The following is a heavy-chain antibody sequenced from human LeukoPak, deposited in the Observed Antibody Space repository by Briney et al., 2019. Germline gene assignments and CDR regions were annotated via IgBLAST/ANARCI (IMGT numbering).Heavy chain of an antibody. D-gene: IGHD3-3*02. CDR1: AFIFSGHW. V-gene: IGHV3-7*03. CDR3: ARESFLEWSLFNY. J-gene: IGHJ4*02. Sequence: GGSLRLSCEGSAFIFSGHWMNWVRQTPGKGLEWVASIKEDGSERQYVDSVKGRFSISRDNTKGSLFLQLNSLRAEDTAVYYCARESFLEWSLFNYWGQGALVTVSS. CDR2: IKEDGSER.